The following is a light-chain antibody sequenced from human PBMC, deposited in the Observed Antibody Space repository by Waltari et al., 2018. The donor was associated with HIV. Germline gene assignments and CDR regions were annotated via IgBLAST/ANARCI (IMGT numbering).Light chain of an antibody. CDR2: EVS. CDR1: SRDVGGYNY. CDR3: SSYTSSSTLVV. Sequence: QSALTQPASVSGSTGQSITIPCTGTSRDVGGYNYVSWDQQHPGKAPKLMIYEVSNRPSGVSNRFSGSKSGNTASLTISGLQAGDEADYYCSSYTSSSTLVVFGGGTKLTVL. J-gene: IGLJ2*01. V-gene: IGLV2-14*01.